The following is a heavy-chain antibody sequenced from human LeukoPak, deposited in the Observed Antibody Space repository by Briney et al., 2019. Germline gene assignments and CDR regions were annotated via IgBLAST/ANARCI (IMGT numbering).Heavy chain of an antibody. CDR3: ARDSFGFLEWLSPLKYNWFDP. V-gene: IGHV4-4*02. Sequence: PSETLSLTCAVSGGSISSSNWWSWVRQPPGKGLEWIGEIYHSGSTNYNPSLKSRVTISVDKSKNQFSLKLSSVTAADTAVYYCARDSFGFLEWLSPLKYNWFDPWGQGTLVTVSS. CDR2: IYHSGST. CDR1: GGSISSSNW. J-gene: IGHJ5*02. D-gene: IGHD3-3*01.